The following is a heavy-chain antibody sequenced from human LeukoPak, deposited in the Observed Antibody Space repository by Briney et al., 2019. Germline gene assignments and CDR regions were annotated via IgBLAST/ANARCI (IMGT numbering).Heavy chain of an antibody. V-gene: IGHV3-30*04. CDR3: ARDIVTGYSGSWAEGYFDY. D-gene: IGHD6-13*01. J-gene: IGHJ4*02. Sequence: GGSLRLSCAASGFTFSSYAMQWVRQAPGKGLEGGAVISYDGSNKYYADSVKGRFTISRDNSKNTLYLQMNSLRAEDTAVYYCARDIVTGYSGSWAEGYFDYWGQGTLVTVSS. CDR1: GFTFSSYA. CDR2: ISYDGSNK.